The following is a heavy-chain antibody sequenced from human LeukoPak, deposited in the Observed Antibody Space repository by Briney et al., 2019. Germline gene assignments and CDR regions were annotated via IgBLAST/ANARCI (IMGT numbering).Heavy chain of an antibody. D-gene: IGHD7-27*01. CDR2: IYYSGST. CDR1: GGSISSSSYY. J-gene: IGHJ4*02. Sequence: SETLSLTCTVSGGSISSSSYYWGWIRQPPGKGLEWIGSIYYSGSTNFNPSLKSRVTMSADTPKNEFSLKLSSMTAADTAVYYCATQVSWGSRAVFDFWGQGALVTVSS. CDR3: ATQVSWGSRAVFDF. V-gene: IGHV4-39*07.